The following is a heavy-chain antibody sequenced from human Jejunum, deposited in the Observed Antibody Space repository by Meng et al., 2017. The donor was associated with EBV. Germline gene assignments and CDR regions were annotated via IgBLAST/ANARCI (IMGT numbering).Heavy chain of an antibody. D-gene: IGHD2-8*02. V-gene: IGHV4-34*02. CDR3: ARRTGDYVVGY. J-gene: IGHJ4*02. CDR2: VHFSGIT. Sequence: QVHLQQWGAGMFRPTETLSLTCAVYGGSFSGYYWSWVRQPPGRGLEYIGEVHFSGITNYTPSLKSRVTMSVDASKNQFSLRLTSVTAADTAVYYCARRTGDYVVGYWGQGTLVTVSS. CDR1: GGSFSGYY.